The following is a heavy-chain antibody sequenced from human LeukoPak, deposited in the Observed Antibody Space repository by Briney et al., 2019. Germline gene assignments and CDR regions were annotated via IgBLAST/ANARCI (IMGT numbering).Heavy chain of an antibody. CDR2: ISSSGSTI. Sequence: GGSLRLSCAASGFTFSSYEMNWVRQAPGKGLEWVSYISSSGSTIYYADSVKGRFTISRDNAKNSLYLQMNSLRAVDTAVYYCARDSTSPFDYWGQGTLVTVSS. V-gene: IGHV3-48*03. D-gene: IGHD6-6*01. CDR3: ARDSTSPFDY. J-gene: IGHJ4*02. CDR1: GFTFSSYE.